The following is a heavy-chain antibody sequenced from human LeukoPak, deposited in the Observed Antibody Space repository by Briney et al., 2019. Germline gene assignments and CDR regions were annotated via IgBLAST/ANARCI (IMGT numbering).Heavy chain of an antibody. CDR1: GYTFISYD. CDR3: ARGNTYYDYVWGSYRYRYCQH. J-gene: IGHJ1*01. CDR2: MNPNSGNT. Sequence: ASVKVSCKASGYTFISYDINWVRQATGQGLEWMGWMNPNSGNTGYAQKFQGRVTMTRNTSISTAYMELSSLRSEDTAVYYCARGNTYYDYVWGSYRYRYCQHWGQGTLVTVSS. D-gene: IGHD3-16*02. V-gene: IGHV1-8*01.